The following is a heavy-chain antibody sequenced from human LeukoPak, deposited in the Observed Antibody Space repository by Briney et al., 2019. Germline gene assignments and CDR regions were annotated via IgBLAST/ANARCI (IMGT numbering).Heavy chain of an antibody. Sequence: GESLKISCKGSGYSFTSYWIGWVRQMPGKGLEWMGIIYPGDSDTRYSPSFQGQVTISADKSISTAYLQWSSLKASDTAMYYCARRGVVDCSSTSCSGFDPWGQGTLVTVSS. D-gene: IGHD2-2*01. J-gene: IGHJ5*02. V-gene: IGHV5-51*01. CDR1: GYSFTSYW. CDR2: IYPGDSDT. CDR3: ARRGVVDCSSTSCSGFDP.